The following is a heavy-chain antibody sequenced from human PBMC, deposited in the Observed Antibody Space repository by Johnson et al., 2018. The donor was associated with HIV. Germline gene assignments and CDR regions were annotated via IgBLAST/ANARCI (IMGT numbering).Heavy chain of an antibody. CDR2: IYSGGST. CDR3: ARLKKGAFDI. Sequence: VQLVESGGGLVQPGGSLRLSCAASGFTVSSNYMSWVRQAPGKGLEWVSVIYSGGSTYYADSVKGRFPISRDNSKNTLFLQMNSLRVEDTAVYYCARLKKGAFDIWGQGTMVTVSS. CDR1: GFTVSSNY. D-gene: IGHD4/OR15-4a*01. J-gene: IGHJ3*02. V-gene: IGHV3-66*01.